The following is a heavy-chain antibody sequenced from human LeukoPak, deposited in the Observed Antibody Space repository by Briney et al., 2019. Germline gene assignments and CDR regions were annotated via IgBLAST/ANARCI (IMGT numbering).Heavy chain of an antibody. D-gene: IGHD6-19*01. J-gene: IGHJ4*02. V-gene: IGHV1-18*04. CDR2: ISAYNGDT. CDR3: ARDPSNTSGRYAYFDS. Sequence: ASVKVSCKASGYTFTGYYMHWVRQAPGQGLEWMGWISAYNGDTKNAQKFQGRVTMTTDTSTTTAYMELRSLRSDDTAIYFCARDPSNTSGRYAYFDSWGQGTLVTVSS. CDR1: GYTFTGYY.